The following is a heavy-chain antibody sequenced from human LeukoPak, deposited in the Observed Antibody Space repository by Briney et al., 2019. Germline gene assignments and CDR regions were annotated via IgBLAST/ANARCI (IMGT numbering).Heavy chain of an antibody. CDR1: GGSISSYY. J-gene: IGHJ6*02. CDR3: ASRGYDYGDYLYGMDV. CDR2: IYYSGST. Sequence: SETLSLTCTVSGGSISSYYWSWIRQPPGKGLEWIGYIYYSGSTNYNPSLKSRVTISVDTSKNQFSLKLSSVTAADTAVYYCASRGYDYGDYLYGMDVWGQGTTVTVSS. V-gene: IGHV4-59*08. D-gene: IGHD4-17*01.